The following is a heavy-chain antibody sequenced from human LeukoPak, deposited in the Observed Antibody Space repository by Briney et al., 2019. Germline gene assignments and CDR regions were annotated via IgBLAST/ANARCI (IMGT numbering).Heavy chain of an antibody. CDR3: ARGSSRSPRDAFDI. V-gene: IGHV1-46*01. CDR2: ISPSGAST. Sequence: ASVKVSCKASGYTFTSYYMHGVRQAPGQALEWMGIISPSGASTTYAQNFQGRVTMTRDMSTSTLYMELSSLKSEDTAVYYCARGSSRSPRDAFDIWGQGTMVTVSS. J-gene: IGHJ3*02. CDR1: GYTFTSYY.